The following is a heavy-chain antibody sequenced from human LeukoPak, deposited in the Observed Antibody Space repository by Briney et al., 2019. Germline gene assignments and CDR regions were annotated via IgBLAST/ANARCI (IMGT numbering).Heavy chain of an antibody. CDR3: AKDNDVAVAGGFDY. D-gene: IGHD6-19*01. V-gene: IGHV3-30*02. J-gene: IGHJ4*02. CDR2: IRYDGSNK. CDR1: GFTFSSYG. Sequence: PGGSLRLSCVASGFTFSSYGMHWVRQAPGKGLEWVAFIRYDGSNKYYADSVKGRFTISRDNSKNTLYLQMNSLRAEDTAVYYCAKDNDVAVAGGFDYWGQGTLVTVSS.